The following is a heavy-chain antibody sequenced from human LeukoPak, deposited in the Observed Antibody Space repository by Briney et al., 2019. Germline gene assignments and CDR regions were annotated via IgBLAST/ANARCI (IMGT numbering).Heavy chain of an antibody. CDR3: ARDLAYCGGDCYSNYYYYYGMDV. CDR2: ISAYNGNT. Sequence: ASVKVSCKASGYTFTSYGISWVRQAPGQGLEWMGWISAYNGNTNYAQKLQGRVTMTTDTSTSTAYMELRSLRSDDTAVYYCARDLAYCGGDCYSNYYYYYGMDVWGQGTTVTVSS. CDR1: GYTFTSYG. D-gene: IGHD2-21*02. J-gene: IGHJ6*02. V-gene: IGHV1-18*01.